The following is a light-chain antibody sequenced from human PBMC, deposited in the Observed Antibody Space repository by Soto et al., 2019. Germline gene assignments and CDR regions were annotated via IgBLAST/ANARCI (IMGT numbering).Light chain of an antibody. CDR3: MQALHTPLT. V-gene: IGKV2-28*01. CDR1: QNLLHRNGYNY. CDR2: LGS. J-gene: IGKJ4*01. Sequence: DIVMTQSPLSLPVTPGEPASISCRSSQNLLHRNGYNYLDWYLQKPGQSPQLLIYLGSNRASGVPDRFSGSGSGTDFTLEISRVEAEDVGVYYCMQALHTPLTFGGGTKVDI.